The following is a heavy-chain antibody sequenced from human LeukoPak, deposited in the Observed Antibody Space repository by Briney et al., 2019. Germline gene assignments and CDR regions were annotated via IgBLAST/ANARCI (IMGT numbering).Heavy chain of an antibody. CDR1: GFTFSSYD. V-gene: IGHV3-13*05. J-gene: IGHJ4*02. CDR3: ARSRVWGSYKYFDY. CDR2: IGTAGDP. D-gene: IGHD3-16*01. Sequence: GGSLRLSCAASGFTFSSYDMHWVRQATGKGLEWVSAIGTAGDPYYPGSVKGRFTISRENAKNSLYLQMNSLRAGDTAVYYCARSRVWGSYKYFDYWGQGTLVTVSS.